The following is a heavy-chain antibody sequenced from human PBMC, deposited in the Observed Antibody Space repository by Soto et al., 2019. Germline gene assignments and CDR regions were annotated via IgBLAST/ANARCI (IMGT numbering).Heavy chain of an antibody. Sequence: QVQLVESGGGVVQPGRSLRLSCAASGFTFSSYGMHWVRQAPGKGLEWVAVIWYDGSNKYYAVSVRGRFTIARDDSEHSLYLQMNSLRAEDTVVYYCAREGGYSPDYWGQGTLVAVSS. V-gene: IGHV3-33*01. CDR3: AREGGYSPDY. J-gene: IGHJ4*02. CDR1: GFTFSSYG. D-gene: IGHD5-18*01. CDR2: IWYDGSNK.